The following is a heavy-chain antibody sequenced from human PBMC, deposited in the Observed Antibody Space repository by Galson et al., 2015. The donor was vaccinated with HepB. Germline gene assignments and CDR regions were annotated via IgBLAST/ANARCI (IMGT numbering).Heavy chain of an antibody. CDR1: GFTFSSYS. Sequence: SLRLSCAASGFTFSSYSMNWVRQAPGKGLEWVSSISSSSTYICYADSVKGRFTISRDNAKNSLYLQMSSLRAEDTAVYYCARDLGSGSPYYFDYRGQGTLVTVSS. CDR2: ISSSSTYI. CDR3: ARDLGSGSPYYFDY. V-gene: IGHV3-21*01. D-gene: IGHD1-26*01. J-gene: IGHJ4*02.